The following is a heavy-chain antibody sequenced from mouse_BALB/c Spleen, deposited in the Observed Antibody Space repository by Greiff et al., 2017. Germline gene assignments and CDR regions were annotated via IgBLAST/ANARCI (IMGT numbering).Heavy chain of an antibody. CDR1: GFTFSNYW. Sequence: LVESGGGLVQPGGSMKLSCVASGFTFSNYWMNWVRQSPEKGLEWVAEIRLKSNNYATHYAESVKGRFTISRDDSKSSVYLQMNNLRAEDTGIYYCTRNGYYSYYAMDYWGQGTSVTVSS. CDR2: IRLKSNNYAT. V-gene: IGHV6-6*02. D-gene: IGHD2-3*01. J-gene: IGHJ4*01. CDR3: TRNGYYSYYAMDY.